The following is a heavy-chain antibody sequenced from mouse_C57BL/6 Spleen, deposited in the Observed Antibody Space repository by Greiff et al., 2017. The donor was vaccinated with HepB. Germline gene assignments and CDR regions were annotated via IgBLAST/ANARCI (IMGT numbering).Heavy chain of an antibody. CDR1: GYTFTDYY. D-gene: IGHD1-1*01. CDR2: INPNNGGT. V-gene: IGHV1-26*01. CDR3: ATSHLLRAWYFDV. Sequence: EVKLVESGPELVKPGASVKISCKASGYTFTDYYMNWVKQSHGKSLEWIGDINPNNGGTSYNQKFKGKATLTVDKSSSTAYMELRSLTSEDSAVYYCATSHLLRAWYFDVWGTGTTVTVSS. J-gene: IGHJ1*03.